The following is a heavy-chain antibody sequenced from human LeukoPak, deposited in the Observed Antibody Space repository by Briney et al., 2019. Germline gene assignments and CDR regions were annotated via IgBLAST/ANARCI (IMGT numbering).Heavy chain of an antibody. J-gene: IGHJ4*02. V-gene: IGHV4-39*01. D-gene: IGHD6-6*01. Sequence: PSETLSLTCTVSGGSIISSSYYWGWIRQPPGKGLEWIGSIYYSGSTYYNPSLKSRVTISVDTSKNQFSLKLSSVTAADTAVYYCARHGPGAAPPVGRVFDYWGQGTLVTVSS. CDR2: IYYSGST. CDR1: GGSIISSSYY. CDR3: ARHGPGAAPPVGRVFDY.